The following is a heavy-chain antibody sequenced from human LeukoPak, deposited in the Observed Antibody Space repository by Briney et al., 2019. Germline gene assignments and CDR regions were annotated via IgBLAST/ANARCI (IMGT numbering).Heavy chain of an antibody. Sequence: SETLSLTCTVSGGSISSGDYYWSWIRQPPGKGLEWIGYIYHSGSTFYNPSLKSRVTISVDRSKNQFSLKLSSVTAADTAVYYCARDGYDYAFDIWGQGTMVTVSS. CDR2: IYHSGST. CDR3: ARDGYDYAFDI. J-gene: IGHJ3*02. D-gene: IGHD5-12*01. CDR1: GGSISSGDYY. V-gene: IGHV4-30-4*01.